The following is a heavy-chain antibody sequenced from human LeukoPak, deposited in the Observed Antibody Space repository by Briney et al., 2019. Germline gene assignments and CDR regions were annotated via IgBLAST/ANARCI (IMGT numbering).Heavy chain of an antibody. J-gene: IGHJ4*02. V-gene: IGHV1-2*02. CDR3: ARGVSLVVPAAGY. CDR1: GYTFTGYY. D-gene: IGHD2-2*01. CDR2: INPNSGGT. Sequence: ASVKVSCKASGYTFTGYYMHWVRQAPGQGLEWMGWINPNSGGTNYAQKFQGRVTMTRDTSISTAYMELSRLRSDDTAVYYCARGVSLVVPAAGYWGQGTLVTVSS.